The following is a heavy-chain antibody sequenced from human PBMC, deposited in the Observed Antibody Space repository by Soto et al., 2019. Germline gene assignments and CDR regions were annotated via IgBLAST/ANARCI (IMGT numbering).Heavy chain of an antibody. CDR3: AKARLDYGDLLDY. CDR1: GFTFSSYG. CDR2: ISYDGSNK. D-gene: IGHD4-17*01. J-gene: IGHJ4*02. Sequence: PGGSLRLSCAASGFTFSSYGMHWVRQAPGKGLEWVAVISYDGSNKYYADSVKGRFTISRDNSKNTLYLQMNSLRAEDTAVYYCAKARLDYGDLLDYWGQGTLVTVSS. V-gene: IGHV3-30*18.